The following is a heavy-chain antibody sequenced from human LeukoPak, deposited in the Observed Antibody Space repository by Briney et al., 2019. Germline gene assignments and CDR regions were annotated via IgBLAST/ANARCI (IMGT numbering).Heavy chain of an antibody. J-gene: IGHJ4*02. CDR2: IYHSGST. CDR3: VTLVYSNSSGYYSI. V-gene: IGHV4-30-2*01. D-gene: IGHD3-22*01. Sequence: PSQTLSLTCAVSGGSISSGGYSWSWIRQPPGKGLEWIGYIYHSGSTYYNPSLRSRLTISVDTSKNQFSLKLSSVTAADTAVYYCVTLVYSNSSGYYSIWGQGTLVTVSS. CDR1: GGSISSGGYS.